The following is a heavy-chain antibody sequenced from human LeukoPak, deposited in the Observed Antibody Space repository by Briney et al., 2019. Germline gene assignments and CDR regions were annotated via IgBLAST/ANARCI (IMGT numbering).Heavy chain of an antibody. CDR1: GFTFSRYA. V-gene: IGHV3-23*01. Sequence: GGALRLSCAASGFTFSRYAMSWVRQAPGKGLEWVSSVSNDGDTYYTDSVKGRFTISRDVSRNTLFLQMISLRADDTALYYCARSRSGSVAGTSDYWGQGTLVIVSS. D-gene: IGHD6-19*01. CDR2: VSNDGDT. CDR3: ARSRSGSVAGTSDY. J-gene: IGHJ4*02.